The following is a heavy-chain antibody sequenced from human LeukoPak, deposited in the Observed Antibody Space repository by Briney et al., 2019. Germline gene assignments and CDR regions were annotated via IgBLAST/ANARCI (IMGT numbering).Heavy chain of an antibody. D-gene: IGHD6-19*01. CDR2: INPNSGGT. Sequence: GASVTVSCKASGYTFTGYYMHWVRQAPGQGLEWMGWINPNSGGTNYAQKFQGRVTMTRDTSISTAYMELSRLRSDDTAVYYCARDPPHSSGWRQRSFDYWGQGTLVTVSS. J-gene: IGHJ4*02. V-gene: IGHV1-2*02. CDR3: ARDPPHSSGWRQRSFDY. CDR1: GYTFTGYY.